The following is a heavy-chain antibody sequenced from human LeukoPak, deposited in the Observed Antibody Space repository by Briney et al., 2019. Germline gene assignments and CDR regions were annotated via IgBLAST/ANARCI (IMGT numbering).Heavy chain of an antibody. Sequence: PGGSLRLSCAASGFTFSSYGMEWVRQVPGKGLEWVAFILNDGTTKYYADSVKGRFTISRDNSRNTLYMQMNSLRAEDTTVYYCAKSGRDSSTDYFDYWGQGTLVTVSS. J-gene: IGHJ4*02. CDR2: ILNDGTTK. V-gene: IGHV3-30*02. CDR3: AKSGRDSSTDYFDY. D-gene: IGHD2-2*01. CDR1: GFTFSSYG.